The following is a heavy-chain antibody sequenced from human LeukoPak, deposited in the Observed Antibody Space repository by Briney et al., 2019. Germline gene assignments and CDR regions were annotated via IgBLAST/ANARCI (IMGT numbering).Heavy chain of an antibody. CDR1: GFTVSSNY. CDR2: IRSKADRGTT. D-gene: IGHD5-24*01. J-gene: IGHJ6*02. CDR3: TRGPIQLWIHNGMDV. V-gene: IGHV3-49*04. Sequence: GGSLRLSCAASGFTVSSNYMSWVRQAPGKGLEWVGFIRSKADRGTTEYAASVQRRFSISRDDSKSIVYLEMKSLQTEDTAVYYCTRGPIQLWIHNGMDVWGLGTTVTVSS.